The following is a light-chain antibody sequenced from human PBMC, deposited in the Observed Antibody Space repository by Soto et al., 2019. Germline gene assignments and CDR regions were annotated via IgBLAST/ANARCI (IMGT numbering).Light chain of an antibody. CDR2: LSSDGSH. V-gene: IGLV4-69*01. CDR3: QNWDTGARVV. Sequence: QLVLTQSPSASASLGASVKLTCTLSSGHSSYAIAWHQQQPEKGPRYLIKLSSDGSHSKGDGIPDRFSGSSSGAERSLTISGLESEDEADYYCQNWDTGARVVFGGGTKLTVL. J-gene: IGLJ2*01. CDR1: SGHSSYA.